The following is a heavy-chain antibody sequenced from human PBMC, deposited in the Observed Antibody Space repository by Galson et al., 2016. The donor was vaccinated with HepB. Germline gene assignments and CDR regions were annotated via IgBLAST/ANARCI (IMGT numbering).Heavy chain of an antibody. Sequence: TLSLTCTVSGDSINYYSWSWIRQPPGKGLEWIGFISYSGSTNYNPSLKSRVTMSVDMSKNQFSLKLSSVTAADTAVYYCARIGYGDHLDYWGQGTLVTVSS. CDR3: ARIGYGDHLDY. V-gene: IGHV4-59*01. CDR2: ISYSGST. J-gene: IGHJ4*02. CDR1: GDSINYYS. D-gene: IGHD2-21*02.